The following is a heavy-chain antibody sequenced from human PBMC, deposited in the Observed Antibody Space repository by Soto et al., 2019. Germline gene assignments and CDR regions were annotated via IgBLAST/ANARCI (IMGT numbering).Heavy chain of an antibody. J-gene: IGHJ4*02. Sequence: QVQLVQSGAEVKRPGSSVKVSCKASGDTFNFYSINWVRQAPGLGLEWMGRVNPIVSMSNYAQRFQGRVTXPXEXXTSTAYMELSGLRSEDTAIYYCATSYGSGYRAFDYWGQGALVTVSS. CDR2: VNPIVSMS. CDR1: GDTFNFYS. V-gene: IGHV1-69*04. D-gene: IGHD3-10*01. CDR3: ATSYGSGYRAFDY.